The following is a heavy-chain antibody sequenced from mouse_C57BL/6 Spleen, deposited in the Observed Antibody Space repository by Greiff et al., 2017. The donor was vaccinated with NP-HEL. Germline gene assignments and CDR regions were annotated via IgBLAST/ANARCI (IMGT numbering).Heavy chain of an antibody. Sequence: DVKLQESGPGMVKPSQSLSLTCTVTGYSITSGYDWHWIRHFPGNKLEWMGYISYSGSTNYNPSLKSRISITHDTSKNHFFLKLNSVTTEDTATYYCARERGIYYGNRYFDVWGTGTTVTVSS. V-gene: IGHV3-1*01. CDR1: GYSITSGYD. D-gene: IGHD2-1*01. CDR2: ISYSGST. CDR3: ARERGIYYGNRYFDV. J-gene: IGHJ1*03.